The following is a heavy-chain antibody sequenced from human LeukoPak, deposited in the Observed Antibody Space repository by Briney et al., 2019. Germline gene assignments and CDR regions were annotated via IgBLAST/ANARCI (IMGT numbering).Heavy chain of an antibody. J-gene: IGHJ6*03. CDR3: ARGSHSYAQHPYYYMDV. D-gene: IGHD5-18*01. CDR1: GYTFTSYA. CDR2: INTNTGNP. V-gene: IGHV7-4-1*02. Sequence: GASVKVSCKASGYTFTSYAMNWVRRAPGQGLEWMGWINTNTGNPTYAQGFTGRFVFSLDTSVSTAYLQISSLKAEDTAVYYCARGSHSYAQHPYYYMDVWGKGTTVTVSS.